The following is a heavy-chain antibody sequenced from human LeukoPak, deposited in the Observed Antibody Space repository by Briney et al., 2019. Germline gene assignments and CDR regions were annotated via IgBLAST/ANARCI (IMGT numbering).Heavy chain of an antibody. J-gene: IGHJ4*02. CDR3: ASFPRADMGLIILDY. V-gene: IGHV3-30*03. CDR2: TLFDGNNK. D-gene: IGHD3-16*02. Sequence: GGSLRLSCAASGFTFSTYGMHWVRQAPGKGLEWVVVTLFDGNNKYYADSVRGRFTISRDNSETTVYLQVNSLRAEDTAVYYCASFPRADMGLIILDYWGQGTLVTVSS. CDR1: GFTFSTYG.